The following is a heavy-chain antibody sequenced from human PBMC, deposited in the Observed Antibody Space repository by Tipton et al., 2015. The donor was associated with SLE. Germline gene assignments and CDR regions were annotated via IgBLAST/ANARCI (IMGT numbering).Heavy chain of an antibody. D-gene: IGHD4-17*01. J-gene: IGHJ4*02. V-gene: IGHV3-43*02. CDR1: GFTFDDCA. Sequence: SLRLSCAASGFTFDDCAMHWVRLGPGKGLEWVSLINGDADSTYYADSVKGRFTISRDNSKSSLFLQMNSLRTEDTALYYCTKDCDGDYFFDYWGQGTLVTVSS. CDR3: TKDCDGDYFFDY. CDR2: INGDADST.